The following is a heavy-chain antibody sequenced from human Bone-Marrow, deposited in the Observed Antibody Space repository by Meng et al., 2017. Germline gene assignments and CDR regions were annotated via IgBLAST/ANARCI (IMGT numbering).Heavy chain of an antibody. J-gene: IGHJ5*02. Sequence: ASVKVSCKASGYTFTGYYMHWVRQAPGQGLEWMGRINPNSGGTNYEQKFQGRVTMTRDTSISTAYMELSRLRSDDTAVYYCARDYCSSTSCYLGDWFDPWGQGTLVTVSS. D-gene: IGHD2-2*01. V-gene: IGHV1-2*06. CDR1: GYTFTGYY. CDR3: ARDYCSSTSCYLGDWFDP. CDR2: INPNSGGT.